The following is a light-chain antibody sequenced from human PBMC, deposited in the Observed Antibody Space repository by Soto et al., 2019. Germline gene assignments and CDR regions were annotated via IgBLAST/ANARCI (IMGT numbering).Light chain of an antibody. Sequence: DIQMTQSPSSLSASVGDRVTITCRASQSIRNFLNWYQQKPGKAPKVLIYAASSLQSGVPSRFSGSGSGTDFTLTISSLQPEDSATYYCQQSYSTPTFGQGTRWISN. J-gene: IGKJ1*01. CDR3: QQSYSTPT. V-gene: IGKV1-39*01. CDR1: QSIRNF. CDR2: AAS.